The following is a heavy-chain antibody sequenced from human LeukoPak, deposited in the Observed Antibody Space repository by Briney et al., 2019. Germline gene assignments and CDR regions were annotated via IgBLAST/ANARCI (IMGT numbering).Heavy chain of an antibody. V-gene: IGHV3-13*01. CDR1: GFTFSSSD. D-gene: IGHD5-18*01. Sequence: GGSLRLSCAASGFTFSSSDMHWVRQVIGKGLEWVSAIGTGDDTYYPDSVKGRFTISRDNSKNTLYLQLNSLRAEDTAVYYCAGLDTAIPDAFDIWGQGAMVTVSS. CDR2: IGTGDDT. CDR3: AGLDTAIPDAFDI. J-gene: IGHJ3*02.